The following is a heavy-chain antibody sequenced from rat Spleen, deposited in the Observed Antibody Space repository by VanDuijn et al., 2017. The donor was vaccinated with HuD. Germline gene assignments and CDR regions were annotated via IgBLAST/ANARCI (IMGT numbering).Heavy chain of an antibody. V-gene: IGHV5S23*01. CDR3: ARHKSGTYWYFDF. Sequence: EVQLVESGGGLVEPGRSLKLSCAASGFTFSDYAMAWVRQAPTKGLEWVASISTGGGNTYCRDSVKGRFTISRDNAKSTLYLQMDSLRSEDTATYYCARHKSGTYWYFDFWGPGTMVTVSS. CDR1: GFTFSDYA. J-gene: IGHJ1*01. CDR2: ISTGGGNT. D-gene: IGHD3-1*01.